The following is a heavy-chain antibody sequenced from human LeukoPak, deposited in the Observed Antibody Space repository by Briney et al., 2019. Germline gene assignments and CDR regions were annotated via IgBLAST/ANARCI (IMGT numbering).Heavy chain of an antibody. Sequence: SETLSLTCAVYGGSFSGYYWSWIRQPPGKGLEWIGEINHSGSTNYNPSLKSRVTISVDASKNQFSLKLSSVTAADTAVYYCARGVVVVAASCHFDYWGQGTLVTVSS. CDR1: GGSFSGYY. D-gene: IGHD2-15*01. CDR3: ARGVVVVAASCHFDY. J-gene: IGHJ4*02. CDR2: INHSGST. V-gene: IGHV4-34*01.